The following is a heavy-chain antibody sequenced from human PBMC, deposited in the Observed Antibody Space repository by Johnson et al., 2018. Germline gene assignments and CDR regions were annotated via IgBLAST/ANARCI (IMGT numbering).Heavy chain of an antibody. Sequence: VQLVESGAEVKKPGASVKVSCKASGYIFTNYYIHWVRQAPGQGLEWMGIINPSGGSTSYAQKFQGRVAMNRETSPGTVYMELSSLRSEETAGDYCARGYCNNGVGYTSYYYYMDVWGKGTTVTVSS. CDR2: INPSGGST. CDR1: GYIFTNYY. D-gene: IGHD2-8*01. J-gene: IGHJ6*03. V-gene: IGHV1-46*01. CDR3: ARGYCNNGVGYTSYYYYMDV.